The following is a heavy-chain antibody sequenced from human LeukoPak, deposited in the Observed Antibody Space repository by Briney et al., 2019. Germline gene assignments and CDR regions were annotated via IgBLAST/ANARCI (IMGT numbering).Heavy chain of an antibody. CDR2: MNAGNGNT. V-gene: IGHV1-3*01. Sequence: GASVKVSCKASGYIFTDYAIHWLRQAPGQRPEWMGWMNAGNGNTKYSQKFQGRITLIRDTSAATAYMELRSLRSDDTAVYYCARDGEGVREGFRWGQGTLVTVSS. CDR1: GYIFTDYA. D-gene: IGHD3-10*01. J-gene: IGHJ4*02. CDR3: ARDGEGVREGFR.